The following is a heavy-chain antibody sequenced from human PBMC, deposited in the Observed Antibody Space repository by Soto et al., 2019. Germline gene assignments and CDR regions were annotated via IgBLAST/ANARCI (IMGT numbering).Heavy chain of an antibody. Sequence: SETLSLTCTVSGGSISSGGYYWSWIRQHPGKGLEWIGYIYYSGSTYYNPSLKSRVTISVDTSKNQFSLKLSSVTAADTAVYYCARVRGVNFDYWGQGTLVTVSS. CDR1: GGSISSGGYY. CDR2: IYYSGST. CDR3: ARVRGVNFDY. V-gene: IGHV4-31*03. D-gene: IGHD3-10*01. J-gene: IGHJ4*02.